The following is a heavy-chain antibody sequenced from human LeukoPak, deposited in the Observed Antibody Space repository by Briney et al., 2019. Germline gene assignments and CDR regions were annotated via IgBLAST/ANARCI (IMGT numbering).Heavy chain of an antibody. D-gene: IGHD3-10*01. CDR2: IVHSGST. CDR1: GGSFSGYY. V-gene: IGHV4-34*12. CDR3: ARRLRFVGVWFDP. Sequence: NTSETLSLTRGVYGGSFSGYYWSWIRQPPGKGLEWIGEIVHSGSTNYNPSLKSRVTISVDTSKNQFSLKLTSVTAADTAVYYCARRLRFVGVWFDPWGQGTLVTVSS. J-gene: IGHJ5*02.